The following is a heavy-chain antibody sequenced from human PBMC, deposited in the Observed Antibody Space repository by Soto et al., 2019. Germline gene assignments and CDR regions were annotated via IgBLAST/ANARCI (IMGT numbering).Heavy chain of an antibody. D-gene: IGHD5-12*01. J-gene: IGHJ5*02. CDR1: GYTFTSYG. V-gene: IGHV1-18*01. CDR2: ISAYNGNT. CDR3: ARDWVDIVAMRFDP. Sequence: ASGKVSCKASGYTFTSYGISWVRQAPGQGLEWMGWISAYNGNTNYAQKLQGRVTMTTDTSTSTAYMELRSLRFDDTAVYYCARDWVDIVAMRFDPWGQGTLVTVSS.